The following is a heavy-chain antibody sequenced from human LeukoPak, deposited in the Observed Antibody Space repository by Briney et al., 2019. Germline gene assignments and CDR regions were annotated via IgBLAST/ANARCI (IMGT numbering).Heavy chain of an antibody. CDR3: ARHTLSIVGASYFGY. V-gene: IGHV4-59*08. Sequence: SETLSLTCTVSGGSISSYYWSWIRQPPGKGLEWIGYIYYSGSTNYNPSLKSRVTISVDTSKNQFSLKLSSVTAADTAVYYCARHTLSIVGASYFGYWGQGTLVTVSS. J-gene: IGHJ4*02. CDR1: GGSISSYY. CDR2: IYYSGST. D-gene: IGHD1-26*01.